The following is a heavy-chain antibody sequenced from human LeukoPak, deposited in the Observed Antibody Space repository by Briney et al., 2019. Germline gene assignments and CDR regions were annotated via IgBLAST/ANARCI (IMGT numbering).Heavy chain of an antibody. Sequence: GGSLRLSCEGSGFSFSSYWMTWVRQLPGKGPEWVANIRQDESERYFADSVKGRFTISRDNSKNTLYLQMNSLRAEDTGVYYCAKDLSSGSRRAYWGQGTLVTVSS. CDR3: AKDLSSGSRRAY. CDR2: IRQDESER. V-gene: IGHV3-7*01. D-gene: IGHD6-19*01. J-gene: IGHJ4*02. CDR1: GFSFSSYW.